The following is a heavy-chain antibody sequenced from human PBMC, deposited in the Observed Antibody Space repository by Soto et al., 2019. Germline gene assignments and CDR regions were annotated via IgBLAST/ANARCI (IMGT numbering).Heavy chain of an antibody. CDR1: GYTFTSYG. CDR3: VREMWTRSGPQNFLDY. D-gene: IGHD6-25*01. Sequence: QVQLVQSEGELRQPGASVTVSCRASGYTFTSYGIIWVRQAPGQGLEWMGYISPNSGATTYAQNLQGRLTLTTDTSTSTADMELRSLSSDDTAIHHCVREMWTRSGPQNFLDYWGLGALVTGCS. J-gene: IGHJ4*02. V-gene: IGHV1-18*01. CDR2: ISPNSGAT.